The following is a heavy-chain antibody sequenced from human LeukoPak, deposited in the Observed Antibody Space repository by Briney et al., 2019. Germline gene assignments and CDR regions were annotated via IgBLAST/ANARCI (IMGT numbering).Heavy chain of an antibody. D-gene: IGHD6-25*01. Sequence: GGSLRLSCAASGFPFSSYAMSWVRQAPGKGLEWVSVSSGSGGSTYHADSVKGRFTISRDNSKNTLYLQMNSLRAEDTAVYYCAKSGSGLDPWGQGTLVTVSS. J-gene: IGHJ5*02. CDR3: AKSGSGLDP. CDR1: GFPFSSYA. V-gene: IGHV3-23*01. CDR2: SSGSGGST.